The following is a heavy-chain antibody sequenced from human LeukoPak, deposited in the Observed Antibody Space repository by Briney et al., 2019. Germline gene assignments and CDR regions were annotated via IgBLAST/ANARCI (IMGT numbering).Heavy chain of an antibody. Sequence: VASVKVSCKASGYRFTGYYIHWVRQAPGQGLEWMGWINPNSGGTNYAQKFQGRVTMTRDTTISTAYMDLSRLRSDDTAVYYCARELRLWELLGYYYMDVWGKGTPVTISS. CDR1: GYRFTGYY. V-gene: IGHV1-2*02. CDR2: INPNSGGT. CDR3: ARELRLWELLGYYYMDV. D-gene: IGHD1-26*01. J-gene: IGHJ6*03.